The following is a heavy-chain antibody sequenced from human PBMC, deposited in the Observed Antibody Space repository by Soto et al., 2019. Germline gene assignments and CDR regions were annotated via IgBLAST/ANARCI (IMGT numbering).Heavy chain of an antibody. CDR1: GYTFTGYY. J-gene: IGHJ5*02. CDR3: AREGYCSGGSCYEIDDNWFDP. D-gene: IGHD2-15*01. V-gene: IGHV1-2*02. Sequence: ASVKVSCKASGYTFTGYYMHWVRQAPGQGLEWMGWINPNSGGTNYAQKFQGRVTMTRDTSISTAYMELGRLRSDDTAVYYCAREGYCSGGSCYEIDDNWFDPWGQGTLVTVSS. CDR2: INPNSGGT.